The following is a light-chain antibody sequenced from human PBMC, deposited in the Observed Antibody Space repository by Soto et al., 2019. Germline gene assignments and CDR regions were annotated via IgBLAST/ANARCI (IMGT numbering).Light chain of an antibody. J-gene: IGKJ1*01. CDR2: GAS. V-gene: IGKV3-20*01. Sequence: EIVFTQSPGTLSLSPGERATLSCRAGQNVDSNYLAWYQQKPGQAPRIIIFGASGRATGIPDRFSGSGSGTDFTLTISRLEPEDFAVYYCQQYGSLSWTFGQGTKVDI. CDR3: QQYGSLSWT. CDR1: QNVDSNY.